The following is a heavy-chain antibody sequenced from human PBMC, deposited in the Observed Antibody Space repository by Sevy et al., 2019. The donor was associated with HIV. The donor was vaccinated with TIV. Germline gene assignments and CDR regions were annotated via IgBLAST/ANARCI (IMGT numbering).Heavy chain of an antibody. CDR2: MSPKTGAT. CDR1: GYSFDSYD. V-gene: IGHV1-8*01. Sequence: ASVKVSCEASGYSFDSYDINWVRQATGQGLEWMGWMSPKTGATGFAQKFKGRVTMTRNTSISTAYMELSSLTNEDTAVYYCASGGNGDFWSYEYYYYGMDVSGQGTPVTVSS. J-gene: IGHJ6*02. D-gene: IGHD3-3*01. CDR3: ASGGNGDFWSYEYYYYGMDV.